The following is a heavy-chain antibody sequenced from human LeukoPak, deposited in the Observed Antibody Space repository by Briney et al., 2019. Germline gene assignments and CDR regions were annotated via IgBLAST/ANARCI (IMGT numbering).Heavy chain of an antibody. D-gene: IGHD3-22*01. CDR3: ARFVNYYDGSGYKYYFDF. CDR2: IYYSGST. Sequence: SETLSLTCTVSGGSISSYYWSWIRQPPGKGLEWIGYIYYSGSTNYSPSLKSRVTISVDTSKNQFSLKLSSVTAADTAVYYCARFVNYYDGSGYKYYFDFWDQGTRVMVTS. V-gene: IGHV4-59*01. J-gene: IGHJ4*02. CDR1: GGSISSYY.